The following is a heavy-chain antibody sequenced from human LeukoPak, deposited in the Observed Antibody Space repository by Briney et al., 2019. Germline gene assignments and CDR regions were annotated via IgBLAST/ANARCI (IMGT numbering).Heavy chain of an antibody. CDR1: GFTFSSYG. J-gene: IGHJ4*02. CDR3: AKAAVVSPHDY. CDR2: ISYDGSNK. V-gene: IGHV3-30*18. Sequence: PGGSLRLSCAAYGFTFSSYGMHWVRPAPGKGLEWVAVISYDGSNKYYADSVKGRFTISRDNSKNTLYLQMNSLRAEDTAVYYCAKAAVVSPHDYWGQGTLVTVSS. D-gene: IGHD4-23*01.